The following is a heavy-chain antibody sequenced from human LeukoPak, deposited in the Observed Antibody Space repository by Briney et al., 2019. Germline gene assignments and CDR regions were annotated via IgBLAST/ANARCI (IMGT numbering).Heavy chain of an antibody. Sequence: PGGSLRLSCTASGFAFSNYNMHWVRQAPGKGLEWVSFIFYEETKKSYSDSVKGRFTISRDISKSTLYLQMNGPRAEDTAIYYCAKDSATWGFDSWGQGTLVTVSS. CDR2: IFYEETKK. J-gene: IGHJ4*02. V-gene: IGHV3-30*02. CDR3: AKDSATWGFDS. CDR1: GFAFSNYN. D-gene: IGHD3-16*01.